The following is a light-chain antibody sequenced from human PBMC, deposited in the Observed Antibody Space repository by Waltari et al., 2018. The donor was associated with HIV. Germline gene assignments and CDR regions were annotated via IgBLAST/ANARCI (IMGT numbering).Light chain of an antibody. CDR3: QQAHSFPHT. CDR2: DAS. Sequence: DIQLTQSPSSLSASVGDTVTITCRATQFISTSLAWYQQRPNRAPKLLIFDASRLQSGAPSRFSGRGSGTQLTLTINSLQPEDVGTYYCQQAHSFPHTFGQGT. CDR1: QFISTS. V-gene: IGKV1-12*01. J-gene: IGKJ2*01.